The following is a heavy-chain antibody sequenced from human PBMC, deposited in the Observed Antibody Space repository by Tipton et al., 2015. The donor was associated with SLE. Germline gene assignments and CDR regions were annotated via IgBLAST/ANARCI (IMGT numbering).Heavy chain of an antibody. CDR3: ARRRYSSSSRPYWYFDL. CDR2: IYYSGST. J-gene: IGHJ2*01. D-gene: IGHD6-6*01. V-gene: IGHV4-39*07. CDR1: GGSISSSSYY. Sequence: TLSPTCTVSGGSISSSSYYWGWIRQPPGKGLEWIGSIYYSGSTNYNPSLKSRVTISVDTSKNQFSLKLSSVTAADTAVYYCARRRYSSSSRPYWYFDLWGRGTLVTVSS.